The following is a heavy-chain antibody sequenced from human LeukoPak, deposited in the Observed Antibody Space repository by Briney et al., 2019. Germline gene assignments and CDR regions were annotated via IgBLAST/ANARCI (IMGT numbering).Heavy chain of an antibody. CDR1: GGSISSHY. D-gene: IGHD3-3*01. V-gene: IGHV4-59*11. CDR2: IYYSGST. Sequence: SETLSLTCTVSGGSISSHYWSWIRQPPGRGLEWIGYIYYSGSTNYNPSLKSRVTISVDTSKNQFSLKLSSVTAADTAVYYCARRYDFWSATLDPWGQGTLVTVSS. J-gene: IGHJ5*02. CDR3: ARRYDFWSATLDP.